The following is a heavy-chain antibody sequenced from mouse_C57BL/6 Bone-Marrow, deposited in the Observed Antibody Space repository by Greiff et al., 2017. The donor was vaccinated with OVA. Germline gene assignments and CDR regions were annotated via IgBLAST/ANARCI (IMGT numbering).Heavy chain of an antibody. J-gene: IGHJ4*01. CDR1: GYTFTSYD. Sequence: QVQLKESGPELVKPGASVKLSCKASGYTFTSYDINWVKQRPGQGLEWIGWIYPRDGSTKYNEKFKGKATLTVDTSSNNAYIELHSLTSEDSAVYFCARLGSNYHYYAMDYWGQGTSVTVSS. CDR3: ARLGSNYHYYAMDY. CDR2: IYPRDGST. V-gene: IGHV1-85*01. D-gene: IGHD2-5*01.